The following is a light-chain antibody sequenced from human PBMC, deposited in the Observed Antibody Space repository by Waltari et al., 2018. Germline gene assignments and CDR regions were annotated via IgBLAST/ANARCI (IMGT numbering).Light chain of an antibody. Sequence: DIHMTQSPSSLSASVGDRVTITCRAGQSISSYLNWYQQKPGKAPKLVIYAASSFQSRVPSRFSGSGSGTDFTLTISSLQPEDIATYYCQQSYSTPFTFGPRTTVDIK. CDR3: QQSYSTPFT. CDR1: QSISSY. V-gene: IGKV1-39*01. CDR2: AAS. J-gene: IGKJ3*01.